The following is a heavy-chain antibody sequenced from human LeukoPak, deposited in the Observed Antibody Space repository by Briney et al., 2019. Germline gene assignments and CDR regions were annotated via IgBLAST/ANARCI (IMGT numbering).Heavy chain of an antibody. Sequence: GGSLRLSCAASGFTFSSYAMSWVRQAPGKGLEWVANIKQDGSEKYYVDSVKGRFTISRDNAKNSLYLQMNSLRAEDTALYYCAKDMGYSYGPVDYWAREPWSPSPQ. J-gene: IGHJ4*02. V-gene: IGHV3-7*03. CDR1: GFTFSSYA. D-gene: IGHD5-18*01. CDR3: AKDMGYSYGPVDY. CDR2: IKQDGSEK.